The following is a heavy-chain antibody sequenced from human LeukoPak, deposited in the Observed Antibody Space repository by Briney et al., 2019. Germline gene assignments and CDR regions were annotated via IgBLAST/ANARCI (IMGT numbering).Heavy chain of an antibody. CDR1: GFAVSSNY. CDR2: IYSSGNT. V-gene: IGHV3-53*01. CDR3: ASKIGY. Sequence: GGSLRLSCAASGFAVSSNYMTWVRQAPGKGLEWVSVIYSSGNTYYADSVKGRFTMSRDSSKNTLCLQMNSLIAEDTAVYYCASKIGYWGQGTLVTVSS. J-gene: IGHJ4*02.